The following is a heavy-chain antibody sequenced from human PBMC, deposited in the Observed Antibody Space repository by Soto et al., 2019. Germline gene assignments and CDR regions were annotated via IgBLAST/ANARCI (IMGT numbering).Heavy chain of an antibody. CDR1: GYTFTSYA. J-gene: IGHJ5*02. CDR3: ARTRVVVPAAMSSRFDP. D-gene: IGHD2-2*01. CDR2: INAGNGNT. Sequence: GXXVKVSCKASGYTFTSYAMHWVRQAPGQRLEWMGWINAGNGNTKYSQKFQGRVTITRDTSASTAYMELSSLRSEDTAVYYCARTRVVVPAAMSSRFDPWGQGTLVTVSS. V-gene: IGHV1-3*01.